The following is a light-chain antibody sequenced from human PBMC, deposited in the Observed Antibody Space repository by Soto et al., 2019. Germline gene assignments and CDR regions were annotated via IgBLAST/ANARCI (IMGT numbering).Light chain of an antibody. Sequence: EIVLTQSPGTLSLSPGERATLSCRASQSVSSSYLAWYQQKPGQAPRLLIYDASTRATGIPARFSGSGSGTEFTLTISSLQSEDFAVYYCQQSNNWPWTCGQGTKVDIK. V-gene: IGKV3-15*01. CDR1: QSVSSSY. J-gene: IGKJ1*01. CDR3: QQSNNWPWT. CDR2: DAS.